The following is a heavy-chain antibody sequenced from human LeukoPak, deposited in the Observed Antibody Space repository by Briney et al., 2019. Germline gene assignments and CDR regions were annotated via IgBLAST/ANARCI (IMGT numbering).Heavy chain of an antibody. Sequence: GGSLRLSCAASGFTFSSYSMNWVRQAPGKGLEWVSYISSSSSTIYYADSVKGRFTISRDNAKNSLYLQMNSLRAEDTAMYYCARVALTTVVTPFVDYWGQGTLVTVSS. CDR2: ISSSSSTI. V-gene: IGHV3-48*04. J-gene: IGHJ4*02. CDR3: ARVALTTVVTPFVDY. D-gene: IGHD4-23*01. CDR1: GFTFSSYS.